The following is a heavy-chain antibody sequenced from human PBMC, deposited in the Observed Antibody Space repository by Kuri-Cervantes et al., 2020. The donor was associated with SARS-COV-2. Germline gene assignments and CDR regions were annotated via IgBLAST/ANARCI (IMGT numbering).Heavy chain of an antibody. Sequence: ASVKVSCKASGYTFTSYYMHWVRQAPGQGLEWMGIINPSGGSTSYAQKFQGRVTVTADESTSTAYMELSSLRSEDTAVYYCASGVLKPTQSYYMDVWGKGTTVTVSS. V-gene: IGHV1-46*01. CDR2: INPSGGST. CDR1: GYTFTSYY. J-gene: IGHJ6*03. D-gene: IGHD1-1*01. CDR3: ASGVLKPTQSYYMDV.